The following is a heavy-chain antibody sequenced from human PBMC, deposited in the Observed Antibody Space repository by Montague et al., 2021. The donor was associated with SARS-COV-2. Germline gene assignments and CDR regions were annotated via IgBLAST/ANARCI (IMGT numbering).Heavy chain of an antibody. CDR3: ARTFWGSWFGESWFGP. J-gene: IGHJ5*02. D-gene: IGHD3-10*01. CDR1: GASISTYY. Sequence: SETLSLACAVSGASISTYYWSWIRQPAGKGLEWIGRIYTNETTNYNPSLKSRVTMSVDTSKNQFSLKLTSVTAADTAVYYCARTFWGSWFGESWFGPWGQGTLVTVSS. CDR2: IYTNETT. V-gene: IGHV4-4*07.